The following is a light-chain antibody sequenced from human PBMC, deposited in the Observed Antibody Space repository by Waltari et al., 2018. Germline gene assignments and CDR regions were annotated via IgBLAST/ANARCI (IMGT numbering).Light chain of an antibody. Sequence: QSALTQPASVSGSPGQSITISCTGTTSDIGGYNYVSWYQQHPGRAPKLMIYDVTDRPSGISIRFSGSKSGNTAPLTISGLRAEDEAYYYCTSYTTTSTLVLFGGGTKLTVL. CDR1: TSDIGGYNY. CDR3: TSYTTTSTLVL. J-gene: IGLJ2*01. CDR2: DVT. V-gene: IGLV2-14*03.